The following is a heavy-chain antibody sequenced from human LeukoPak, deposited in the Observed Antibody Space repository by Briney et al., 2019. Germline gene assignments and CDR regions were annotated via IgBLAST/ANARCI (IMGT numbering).Heavy chain of an antibody. Sequence: PSETLSLTCTVSGGSISSYYWSWIRQPAGKGLEWIGRIYTSGSTNYNPSLKSRVTISVDTSKNQFSLKLSSVTAADTAVYYCASSLLVTAYYYWGQGTLVTVSS. D-gene: IGHD2-21*02. CDR3: ASSLLVTAYYY. CDR2: IYTSGST. V-gene: IGHV4-4*07. J-gene: IGHJ4*02. CDR1: GGSISSYY.